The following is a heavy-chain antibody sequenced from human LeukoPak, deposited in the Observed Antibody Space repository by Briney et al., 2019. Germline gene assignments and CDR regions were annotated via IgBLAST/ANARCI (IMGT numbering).Heavy chain of an antibody. V-gene: IGHV4-39*01. CDR2: IYYSGST. CDR1: GGSISSSSYY. CDR3: ARIIAARYNWFDP. Sequence: KPSETLSLTCTVSGGSISSSSYYWGWIRQPPGKGLEWIGSIYYSGSTYYNPSLKSRVTISVDTSKNQFSLKLSSVTAADTAVYYCARIIAARYNWFDPWGQGTLVTVSS. D-gene: IGHD6-6*01. J-gene: IGHJ5*02.